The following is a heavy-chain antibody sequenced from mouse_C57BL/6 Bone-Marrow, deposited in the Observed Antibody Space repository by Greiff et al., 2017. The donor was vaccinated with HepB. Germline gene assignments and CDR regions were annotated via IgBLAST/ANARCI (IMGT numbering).Heavy chain of an antibody. V-gene: IGHV2-6*01. CDR2: IWGVGST. CDR1: GFSLTSYG. J-gene: IGHJ3*01. Sequence: VKLMESGPGLVAPSQSLSITCTVSGFSLTSYGVDWVRQSPGKGLEWLGVIWGVGSTNYNSALKSRLSISKDNSKSQVFLRMSSLQTDDTAMYYCAGELRGFAYWGQGTLVTVSA. CDR3: AGELRGFAY.